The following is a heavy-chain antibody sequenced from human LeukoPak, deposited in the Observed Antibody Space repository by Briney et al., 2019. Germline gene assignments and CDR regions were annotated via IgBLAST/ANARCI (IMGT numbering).Heavy chain of an antibody. J-gene: IGHJ4*02. Sequence: ASVKVSCKASGYTFTGYYMHWVRQAPGQGLEWMGWINPNSGGTNYAQKFQGRVTMTRDMSTSTVYMELSSLRSEDTAVYYCARVESSTTVVTSNYFDYWGQGTLVTVSS. CDR2: INPNSGGT. D-gene: IGHD4-23*01. CDR3: ARVESSTTVVTSNYFDY. V-gene: IGHV1-2*02. CDR1: GYTFTGYY.